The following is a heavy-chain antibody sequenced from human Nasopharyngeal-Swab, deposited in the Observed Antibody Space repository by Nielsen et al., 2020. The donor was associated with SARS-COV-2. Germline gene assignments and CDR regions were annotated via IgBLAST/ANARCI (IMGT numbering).Heavy chain of an antibody. CDR1: GGTFISYA. Sequence: SVKVSCKASGGTFISYAISWVRQAPGQGLEWMGGIIPIFGTANYAQKFQSRVTITADESTSTAYMELSSLRSEDTAVYYCASGNYGSGYYYYYMDVWGKGTTVTVSS. CDR3: ASGNYGSGYYYYYMDV. CDR2: IIPIFGTA. V-gene: IGHV1-69*13. J-gene: IGHJ6*03. D-gene: IGHD1-7*01.